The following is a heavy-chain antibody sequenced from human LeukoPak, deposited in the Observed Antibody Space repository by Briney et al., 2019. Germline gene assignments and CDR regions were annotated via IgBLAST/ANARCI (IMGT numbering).Heavy chain of an antibody. CDR2: ISRSSRYI. Sequence: PGGSLRLSCAASGFTFSSYSMNWVRQAPGKGLEWVSSISRSSRYIYYADSVKGRFTISRDNAKNSLYLQMNSLRAEDTAVYYCARDFAIAGAGFDYWGQGTLVTVSS. D-gene: IGHD6-19*01. CDR3: ARDFAIAGAGFDY. CDR1: GFTFSSYS. V-gene: IGHV3-21*01. J-gene: IGHJ4*02.